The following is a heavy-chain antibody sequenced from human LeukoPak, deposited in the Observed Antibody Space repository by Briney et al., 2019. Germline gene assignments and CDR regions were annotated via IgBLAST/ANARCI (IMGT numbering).Heavy chain of an antibody. V-gene: IGHV3-21*01. Sequence: GGSLRLSCAASGFTFSSYSMNWVRQAPGKGLEWVSSISSSSRYTYYADSVKGRFTISRDDAKNSLFLQMNSLRVEDTAVYYCARAPFGIAVAGIDYWGQGTLVTVSS. CDR1: GFTFSSYS. J-gene: IGHJ4*02. CDR2: ISSSSRYT. CDR3: ARAPFGIAVAGIDY. D-gene: IGHD6-19*01.